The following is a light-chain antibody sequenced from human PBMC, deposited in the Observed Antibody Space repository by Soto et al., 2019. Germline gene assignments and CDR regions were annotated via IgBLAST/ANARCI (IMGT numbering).Light chain of an antibody. J-gene: IGKJ1*01. Sequence: DIQMTQSPSTLSASVGDRVTITCRASQSINSWLAWYQQKPGKAPKLLIYDASSLEGGVPSRFRGSEPGTEFTLAISSLQPDDLAPYYCQQYNSYPTTLGHGTKVEIK. CDR2: DAS. CDR1: QSINSW. CDR3: QQYNSYPTT. V-gene: IGKV1-5*01.